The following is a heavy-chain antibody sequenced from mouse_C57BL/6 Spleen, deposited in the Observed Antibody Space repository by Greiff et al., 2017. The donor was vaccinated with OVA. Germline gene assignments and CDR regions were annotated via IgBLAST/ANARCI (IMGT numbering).Heavy chain of an antibody. CDR1: GYSITSGYY. CDR2: ISYDGSN. J-gene: IGHJ2*01. D-gene: IGHD1-1*01. V-gene: IGHV3-6*01. Sequence: EVQLQQSGPGLVKPSQSLSLTCSVTGYSITSGYYWNWIRQFPGNKLEWMGYISYDGSNNYNPSLKNRISITRDTSKNQFFLKLNSVTTEDTATYYCARVGDTTVESYFDYWGQGTTLTVSS. CDR3: ARVGDTTVESYFDY.